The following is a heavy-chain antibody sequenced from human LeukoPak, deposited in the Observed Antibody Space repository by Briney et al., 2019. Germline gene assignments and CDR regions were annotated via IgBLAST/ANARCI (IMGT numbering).Heavy chain of an antibody. Sequence: PGGSLRLSCAASGFTFTSYAMSWVRQAPGKGLEWVSSISGSGGGTFYADSVKGRFTISRDNSKNTLYLQMNSLSAEDAAVYYCVKDDGWVQYANWGQGTLVTVSS. J-gene: IGHJ4*02. CDR2: ISGSGGGT. CDR3: VKDDGWVQYAN. CDR1: GFTFTSYA. V-gene: IGHV3-23*01. D-gene: IGHD5-24*01.